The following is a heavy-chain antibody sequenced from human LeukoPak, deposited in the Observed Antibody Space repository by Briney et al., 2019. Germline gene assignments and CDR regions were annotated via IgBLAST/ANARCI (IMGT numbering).Heavy chain of an antibody. D-gene: IGHD4-17*01. CDR3: ARAPKSLTYGDYPNWFDP. V-gene: IGHV3-30-3*01. J-gene: IGHJ5*02. CDR1: GFTFSSYA. CDR2: ISYDGSNK. Sequence: QPGGSLRLSCAASGFTFSSYAMHWVRQAPGKGLEWVAVISYDGSNKYYADSVKGRFTISRDNAKNSLYLQMNSLRAEDTAVYYCARAPKSLTYGDYPNWFDPWGQGTLVTVSS.